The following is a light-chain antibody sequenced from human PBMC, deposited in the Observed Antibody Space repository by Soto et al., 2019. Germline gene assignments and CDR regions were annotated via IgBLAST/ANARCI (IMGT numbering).Light chain of an antibody. CDR3: LPYRTALGLGV. V-gene: IGLV2-14*01. CDR1: SSDVGGYNY. Sequence: QSALTQPASVSGSPGQSTTISCTGTSSDVGGYNYVSWYQQHPGQAPKLIIYDVSGRPSGVSDRFSGSKSVNTACLTISGLQAEYEADYFCLPYRTALGLGVFGGGTKLTVL. CDR2: DVS. J-gene: IGLJ3*02.